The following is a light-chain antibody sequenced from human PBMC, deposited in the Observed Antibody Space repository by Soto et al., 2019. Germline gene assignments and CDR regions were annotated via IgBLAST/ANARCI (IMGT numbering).Light chain of an antibody. V-gene: IGKV1-39*01. J-gene: IGKJ5*01. CDR1: QDIVSS. Sequence: IQMTQSPSSLSPSVGESVTITCRARQDIVSSLTWYQHKPGKAPKLLIYATANLQSGVALRLSGSGSGTDFTHNISSLNPEDLATYYCQQSYNSPRIAFRAGTRLGN. CDR2: ATA. CDR3: QQSYNSPRIA.